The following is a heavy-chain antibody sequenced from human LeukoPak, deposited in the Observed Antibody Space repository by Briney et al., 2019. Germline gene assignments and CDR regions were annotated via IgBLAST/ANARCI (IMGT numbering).Heavy chain of an antibody. V-gene: IGHV5-51*01. CDR3: ARHETGPYFDY. CDR1: GYSFPTYW. D-gene: IGHD1-1*01. CDR2: IYPGDSDT. J-gene: IGHJ4*02. Sequence: GESLKISRKGSGYSFPTYWIGWVRQMPGKGLECMGIIYPGDSDTRYSPSFQGQVTISADKSISTAYLQWSSLKASDTAMYYCARHETGPYFDYWGQGTLVTVSS.